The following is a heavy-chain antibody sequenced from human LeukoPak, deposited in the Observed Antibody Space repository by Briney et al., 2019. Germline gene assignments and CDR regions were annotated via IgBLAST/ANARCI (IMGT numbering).Heavy chain of an antibody. V-gene: IGHV4-39*07. D-gene: IGHD2-21*01. J-gene: IGHJ5*02. CDR3: AREGLDNWFDP. Sequence: SETLSLTCTVSGGSISSSSYYWGWIRQPPEKGLEWIGSIYYSGSTYYNPSLKSRVTISVDTSKNQFSLKLSSVTAADTAVYYCAREGLDNWFDPWGQGTLVTVSS. CDR2: IYYSGST. CDR1: GGSISSSSYY.